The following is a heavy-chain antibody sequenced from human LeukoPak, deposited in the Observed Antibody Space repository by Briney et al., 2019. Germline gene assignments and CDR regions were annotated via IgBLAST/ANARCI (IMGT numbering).Heavy chain of an antibody. J-gene: IGHJ4*02. Sequence: GESLKTSCKASGYKFTNYWIGWVRQVPGKGLEWMTIIYPGDSETRYSPSFQGQVIISADKSIGTMYLQWSSLKASDTAMYYCARALRTGQGDYVPVLWGQGTLLIVSS. CDR2: IYPGDSET. D-gene: IGHD4-17*01. CDR1: GYKFTNYW. V-gene: IGHV5-51*01. CDR3: ARALRTGQGDYVPVL.